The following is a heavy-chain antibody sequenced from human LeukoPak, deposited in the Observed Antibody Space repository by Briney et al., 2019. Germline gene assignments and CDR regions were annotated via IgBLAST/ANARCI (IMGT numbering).Heavy chain of an antibody. V-gene: IGHV3-30*02. CDR2: IRYDGSNK. Sequence: GGSLRLSCAASGFTFSSYGMHWVRQAPGKGLEWVAFIRYDGSNKYYADSVKGRFTISGDNSKNTLYLQMNSLRAEDTAVYYCAKVDGYSGYDWGSRDYFDYWGQGTLVTVSS. CDR3: AKVDGYSGYDWGSRDYFDY. D-gene: IGHD5-12*01. J-gene: IGHJ4*02. CDR1: GFTFSSYG.